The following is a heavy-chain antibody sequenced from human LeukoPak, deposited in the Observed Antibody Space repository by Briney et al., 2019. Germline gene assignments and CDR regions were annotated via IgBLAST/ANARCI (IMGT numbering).Heavy chain of an antibody. CDR3: TREDRPYCPFAY. J-gene: IGHJ4*02. V-gene: IGHV4-4*02. Sequence: SETLSLTCGVSGGSIDITNYWSWVRQAPGQGLGWIGVIAHDGTTNYNTSLRSRVAMSFDRANNQFSLRLTSVTAADTAVYYCTREDRPYCPFAYWGQGVLVTVSS. D-gene: IGHD1-26*01. CDR2: IAHDGTT. CDR1: GGSIDITNY.